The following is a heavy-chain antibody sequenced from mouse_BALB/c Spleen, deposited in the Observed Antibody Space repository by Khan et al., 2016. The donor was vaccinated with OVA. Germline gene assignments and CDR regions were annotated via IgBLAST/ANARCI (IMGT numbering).Heavy chain of an antibody. D-gene: IGHD1-1*02. CDR2: IYPSDSYT. Sequence: QVQLQQSGAELVRPGASVKLSCKASGYTFTSYWINWVKQRPGQGLVWIGNIYPSDSYTNYNQTFKDKATLTVDKSSSTAYIQFSSPTSEDSAVYYCTYGPAWFTYYGQGTLVTVAS. V-gene: IGHV1-69*02. J-gene: IGHJ3*01. CDR3: TYGPAWFTY. CDR1: GYTFTSYW.